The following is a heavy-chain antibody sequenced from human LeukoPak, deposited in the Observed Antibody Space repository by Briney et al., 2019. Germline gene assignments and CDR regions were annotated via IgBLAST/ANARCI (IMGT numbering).Heavy chain of an antibody. J-gene: IGHJ3*02. V-gene: IGHV1-69*13. CDR3: AREGGYDSSGYEQGAFDI. CDR2: IIPIFGTA. Sequence: SVMVSCKASGGTFSSYAISWVRQAPGQGLEWMGGIIPIFGTANYAQKFQGRVTITADESTSTAYMELSSLRSEDTAVYYCAREGGYDSSGYEQGAFDIWGQGTMVTVSS. CDR1: GGTFSSYA. D-gene: IGHD3-22*01.